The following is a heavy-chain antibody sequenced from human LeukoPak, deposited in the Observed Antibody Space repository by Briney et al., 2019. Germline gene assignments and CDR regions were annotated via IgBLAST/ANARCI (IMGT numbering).Heavy chain of an antibody. CDR1: GYTFTGYY. J-gene: IGHJ3*02. Sequence: ASVKVSCKASGYTFTGYYMHWVRQAPGQGLEWMGWTNPNSGGTNYAQKFQGRVTMTRDTSISTAYMELSRLRSDDTAVYYCARSGYCSSTSCERSFDAFDIWAQGTMVTVSS. CDR2: TNPNSGGT. D-gene: IGHD2-2*01. CDR3: ARSGYCSSTSCERSFDAFDI. V-gene: IGHV1-2*02.